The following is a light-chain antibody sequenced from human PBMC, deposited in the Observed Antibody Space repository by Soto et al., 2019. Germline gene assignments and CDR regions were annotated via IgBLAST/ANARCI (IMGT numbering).Light chain of an antibody. CDR2: GAS. CDR3: QHYDSLPIT. V-gene: IGKV3-20*01. Sequence: SPGERATLSCRASQSVSSSYLAWYQQKPGQPPRLLIYGASSRATGIPDRFSGSGSGTDFTLTISRLEPEDFAVFYCQHYDSLPITFGQGTRLEIK. CDR1: QSVSSSY. J-gene: IGKJ5*01.